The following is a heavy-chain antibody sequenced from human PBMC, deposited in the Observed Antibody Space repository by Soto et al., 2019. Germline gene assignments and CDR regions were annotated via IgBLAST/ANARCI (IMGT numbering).Heavy chain of an antibody. V-gene: IGHV3-30-3*01. Sequence: GGSLRLSCAASGFTFSSYAMHWVRQAPGKGLEWVAVISYDGSNKYYADSVKGRFTISRDNAKNSLYLQMNSLRAEDTAVYYCARSIAARPGAYYYYYYMDVWGKGTTVTVSS. CDR2: ISYDGSNK. CDR1: GFTFSSYA. D-gene: IGHD6-6*01. CDR3: ARSIAARPGAYYYYYYMDV. J-gene: IGHJ6*03.